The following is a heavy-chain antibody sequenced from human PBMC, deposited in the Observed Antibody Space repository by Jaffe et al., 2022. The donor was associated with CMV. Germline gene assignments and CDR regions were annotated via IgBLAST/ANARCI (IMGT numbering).Heavy chain of an antibody. D-gene: IGHD3-10*01. J-gene: IGHJ6*02. CDR3: ARDRGWKSRGGYYYYGMDV. CDR1: GGSISSGGYY. Sequence: QVQLQESGPGLVKPSQTLSLTCTVSGGSISSGGYYWSWIRQHPGKGLEWIGYIYYSGSTYYNPSLKSRVTISVDTSKNQFSLKLSSVTAADTAVYYCARDRGWKSRGGYYYYGMDVWGQGTTVTVSS. CDR2: IYYSGST. V-gene: IGHV4-31*03.